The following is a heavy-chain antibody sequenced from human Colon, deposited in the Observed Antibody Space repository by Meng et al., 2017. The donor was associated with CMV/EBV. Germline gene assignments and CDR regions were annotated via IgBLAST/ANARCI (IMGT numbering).Heavy chain of an antibody. D-gene: IGHD3-3*01. J-gene: IGHJ4*02. CDR3: ARSLYYDFWSGQQKPTDY. Sequence: GGSLRLSCAASGFTFSSYWMHWVRQAPGKGLVWVSRINSDGSSTSYADSVKGRFTISRDNAKNTLYLQMNSLRAEDTAVYYCARSLYYDFWSGQQKPTDYWGQGTLVTVSS. V-gene: IGHV3-74*01. CDR1: GFTFSSYW. CDR2: INSDGSST.